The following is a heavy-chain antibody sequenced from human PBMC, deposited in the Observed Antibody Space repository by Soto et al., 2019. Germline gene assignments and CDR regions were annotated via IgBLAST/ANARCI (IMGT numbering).Heavy chain of an antibody. Sequence: QVQLVQSGAEVNKAGASVKVSCKASGYTFNIYGITWVRQAPGQGLEWMGWISGNNDNSKYAQKFQGRVTMTTDTSTSTAYMELRSLRSDDTAVYFCARDGVRSKLAFKKDWFDPWGQGTLVTVSS. CDR1: GYTFNIYG. CDR2: ISGNNDNS. V-gene: IGHV1-18*01. D-gene: IGHD2-8*01. CDR3: ARDGVRSKLAFKKDWFDP. J-gene: IGHJ5*02.